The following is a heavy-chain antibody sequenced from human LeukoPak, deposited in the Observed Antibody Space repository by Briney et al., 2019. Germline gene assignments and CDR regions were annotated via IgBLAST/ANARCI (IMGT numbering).Heavy chain of an antibody. CDR3: ARDRGYYFDY. Sequence: SETLSLTCTVSGGSISSSSYYWGWIRQPPGKGLEWIGSIYYSGSTYYNPSLKGRVTISVDTSKNQFSLKLSSVTAADTAVYYCARDRGYYFDYWGQGTLVTVSS. CDR2: IYYSGST. V-gene: IGHV4-39*02. CDR1: GGSISSSSYY. J-gene: IGHJ4*02.